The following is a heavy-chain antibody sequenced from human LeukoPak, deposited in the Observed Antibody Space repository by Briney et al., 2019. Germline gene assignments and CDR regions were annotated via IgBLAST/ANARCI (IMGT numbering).Heavy chain of an antibody. Sequence: SETLSLTCTVSVGSISSSSYYWGWIRQPPGKGLEWIGRIYYSGSTYYNPSLKSRVTISVDTSKNQFSLKLSSVTAADTAVYYCARHEGAAAADADYFDYWGQGTLVTVSS. J-gene: IGHJ4*02. CDR2: IYYSGST. D-gene: IGHD6-13*01. CDR3: ARHEGAAAADADYFDY. V-gene: IGHV4-39*01. CDR1: VGSISSSSYY.